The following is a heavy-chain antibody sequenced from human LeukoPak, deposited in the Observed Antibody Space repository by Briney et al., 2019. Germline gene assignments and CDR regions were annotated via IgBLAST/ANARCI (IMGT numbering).Heavy chain of an antibody. CDR2: MNPNSGNT. J-gene: IGHJ4*02. Sequence: ASVKVSCKASGYTFTSYDINWVRQATGQGLEWMGWMNPNSGNTGYAQKFQGRVTITRNTSISTAYMELSSLRSEDTAVYYCARVSGGGYSYGVHFDYWGQGTLITVSS. CDR1: GYTFTSYD. D-gene: IGHD5-18*01. V-gene: IGHV1-8*03. CDR3: ARVSGGGYSYGVHFDY.